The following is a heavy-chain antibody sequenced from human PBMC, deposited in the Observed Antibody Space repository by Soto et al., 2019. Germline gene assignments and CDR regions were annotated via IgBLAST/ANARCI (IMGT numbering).Heavy chain of an antibody. CDR3: ARGKEPSASEPPFDY. Sequence: QVQLVQSGAEVEKPGSSVKVSCKASGGTFSSYAISWVRQAPGQGLGWMGGIIPIFGTANYAQKFQGRVTITADKSTSTAYMELSSLRSEATAVYYCARGKEPSASEPPFDYWGQGTLVTVSS. J-gene: IGHJ4*02. CDR2: IIPIFGTA. D-gene: IGHD1-1*01. V-gene: IGHV1-69*06. CDR1: GGTFSSYA.